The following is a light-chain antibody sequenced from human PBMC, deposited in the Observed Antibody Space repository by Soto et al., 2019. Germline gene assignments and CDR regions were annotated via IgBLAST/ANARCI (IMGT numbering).Light chain of an antibody. CDR1: QSISSY. CDR3: QQYNSWWT. J-gene: IGKJ1*01. CDR2: AAS. V-gene: IGKV1-39*01. Sequence: DIQMTQSPSTLSASVGDRVTITCRASQSISSYLNWYQQKPGKAPKLLIYAASSLQSGVPSRFSGSGSGTEFTLTISSLQPDDFATYYCQQYNSWWTFGQGTKVDI.